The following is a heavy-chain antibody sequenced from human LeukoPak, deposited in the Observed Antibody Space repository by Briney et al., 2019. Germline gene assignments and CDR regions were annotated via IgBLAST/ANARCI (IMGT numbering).Heavy chain of an antibody. CDR3: AKSDSSGSYPLDY. Sequence: QAGGSLRLSCAASGFTFSSYAMSWVRQAPGKGLDWVSIVSGSGGDTFYADSVKGRFTISRDNSKSTLYLQVNSLRAEDTAVYYCAKSDSSGSYPLDYWGQGALVTVSS. CDR1: GFTFSSYA. CDR2: VSGSGGDT. V-gene: IGHV3-23*01. J-gene: IGHJ4*02. D-gene: IGHD3-10*01.